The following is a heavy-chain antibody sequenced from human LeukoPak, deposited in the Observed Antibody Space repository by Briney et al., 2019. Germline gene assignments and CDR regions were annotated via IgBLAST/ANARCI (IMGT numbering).Heavy chain of an antibody. J-gene: IGHJ4*02. CDR2: INSDESNT. Sequence: GGSLRLSCEASGFTFSTYWMHWVRQAPGKGLVWVSHINSDESNTNYADSVKGRFTISRDNAKNTLYLQMNNLRAEDTAVYFCARLWNSSSSRHFDYWGQGTLVTVSS. CDR3: ARLWNSSSSRHFDY. V-gene: IGHV3-74*01. D-gene: IGHD6-6*01. CDR1: GFTFSTYW.